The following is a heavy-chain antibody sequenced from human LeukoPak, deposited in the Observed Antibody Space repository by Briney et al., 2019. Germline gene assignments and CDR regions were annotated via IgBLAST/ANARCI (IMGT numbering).Heavy chain of an antibody. D-gene: IGHD1-26*01. CDR3: AKTRGSYRFFDY. CDR1: GFTFSSYA. CDR2: ISGSGGST. Sequence: GGSLRLSCAASGFTFSSYAMSWVRQAPGKGLEWVSAISGSGGSTYYADSVKGRFTISRDNSKNTLYLQMDSLRAEDTAVYYCAKTRGSYRFFDYWGQGTLVTVSS. V-gene: IGHV3-23*01. J-gene: IGHJ4*02.